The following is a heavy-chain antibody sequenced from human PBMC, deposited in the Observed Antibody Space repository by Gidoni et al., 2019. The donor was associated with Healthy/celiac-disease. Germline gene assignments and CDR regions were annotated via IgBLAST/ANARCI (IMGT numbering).Heavy chain of an antibody. V-gene: IGHV4-4*07. CDR2: SYTSGST. D-gene: IGHD6-13*01. CDR3: ARDQVGYSSRGTHPGGMDV. J-gene: IGHJ6*02. CDR1: GGSISSYY. Sequence: QVQLQESGPGLVKPSETLSLTCTVSGGSISSYYWSWIRQPAGKGLEWIGRSYTSGSTNYNPSLKSRVTMSVDTSKNQFSLKLSSVTAADTAVYYCARDQVGYSSRGTHPGGMDVWGQGTTVTVSS.